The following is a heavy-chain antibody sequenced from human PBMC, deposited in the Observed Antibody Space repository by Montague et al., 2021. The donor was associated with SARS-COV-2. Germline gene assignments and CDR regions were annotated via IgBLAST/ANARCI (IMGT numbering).Heavy chain of an antibody. CDR3: AGVGIGQWLVPNYSTLFDL. CDR2: ISSSGSTI. V-gene: IGHV3-48*03. J-gene: IGHJ4*02. D-gene: IGHD6-19*01. Sequence: SLRLSCAASGFTFSSYEMNWVRQAPGKGLEWVSYISSSGSTIYYADSVKGRFTISRDNAKNSLYLQMNSLRAEDTAVYYCAGVGIGQWLVPNYSTLFDLWGQGTLVTVSS. CDR1: GFTFSSYE.